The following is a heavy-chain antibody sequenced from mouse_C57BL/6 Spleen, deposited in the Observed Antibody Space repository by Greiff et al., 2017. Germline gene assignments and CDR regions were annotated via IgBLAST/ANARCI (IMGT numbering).Heavy chain of an antibody. V-gene: IGHV1-15*01. D-gene: IGHD1-1*01. J-gene: IGHJ1*03. CDR3: TRGKLNYGSRRPYWYFDV. CDR1: GYTFTDYE. Sequence: QVQLQQSGAELVRPGASVTLSCKASGYTFTDYEMHWVKQTPVHGLEWIGAIDPETGGTAYNQKFKGKAILTADKSSSTTYMERRSRTSEDSAVYYCTRGKLNYGSRRPYWYFDVWGTGTTVTVSS. CDR2: IDPETGGT.